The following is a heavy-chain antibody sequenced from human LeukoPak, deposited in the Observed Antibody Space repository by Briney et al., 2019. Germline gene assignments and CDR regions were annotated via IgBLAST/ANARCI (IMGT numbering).Heavy chain of an antibody. V-gene: IGHV4-34*01. D-gene: IGHD3-16*02. Sequence: SETLSLTCAVYGGSFSGYYWSWIRQPPGKGLEWIGEINHSGSTNYNPSLKSRVTISVDTSKNQFSLKLSSVTAADTAVYYCARSVMITFGGVITRKYYFDYWGQGTLVTVSS. CDR3: ARSVMITFGGVITRKYYFDY. J-gene: IGHJ4*02. CDR2: INHSGST. CDR1: GGSFSGYY.